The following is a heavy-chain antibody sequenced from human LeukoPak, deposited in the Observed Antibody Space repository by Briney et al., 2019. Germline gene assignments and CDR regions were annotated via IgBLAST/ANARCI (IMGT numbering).Heavy chain of an antibody. J-gene: IGHJ5*02. D-gene: IGHD3-3*01. CDR1: GFTFSSYE. Sequence: VGSLRLSCAASGFTFSSYEMNWGRQAPGKGLEWVSYISSCISVVYPANSVKGRLTISRDNAKNSLYLQMNSMRAEDTAVYYCARGYCDFWSGSGQPKGFDPWGQGTLVPVFS. CDR2: ISSCISVV. CDR3: ARGYCDFWSGSGQPKGFDP. V-gene: IGHV3-48*03.